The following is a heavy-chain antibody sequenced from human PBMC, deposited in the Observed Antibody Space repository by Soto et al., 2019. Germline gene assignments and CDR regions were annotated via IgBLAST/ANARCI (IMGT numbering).Heavy chain of an antibody. CDR3: ARGFSAGKGSPPDF. CDR1: GFTFSSYA. D-gene: IGHD3-10*01. Sequence: PGGSLRLSCAASGFTFSSYAMDWVRQGPGKGLEWLGIISYDGTTQYYADSVQGRFTISRDNSKNTLYLQMNSLRGDDTAVYYCARGFSAGKGSPPDFWGQGTLVTVSS. V-gene: IGHV3-30-3*01. CDR2: ISYDGTTQ. J-gene: IGHJ4*02.